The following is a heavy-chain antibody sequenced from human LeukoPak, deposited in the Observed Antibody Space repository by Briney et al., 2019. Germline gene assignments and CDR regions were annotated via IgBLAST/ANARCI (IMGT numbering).Heavy chain of an antibody. V-gene: IGHV3-23*01. CDR2: ISGSGGST. D-gene: IGHD2-2*02. Sequence: GGSLRLSCAASGFTFSSYAMSWVRQAPGKGLEWVSAISGSGGSTYYADSAKGRFTISRDNSKNTLCLQMNSLRAEDTAVYYCAKDGYCSSTSCHNLPMDVWGQGTTVTVSS. CDR1: GFTFSSYA. CDR3: AKDGYCSSTSCHNLPMDV. J-gene: IGHJ6*02.